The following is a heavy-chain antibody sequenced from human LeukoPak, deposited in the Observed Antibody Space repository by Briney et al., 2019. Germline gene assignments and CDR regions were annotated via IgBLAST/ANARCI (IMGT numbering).Heavy chain of an antibody. Sequence: SVKVSCKASGGTFSSYAISWVRQAPGQGLEWMGGIIPIFGTANYAQKFQGRVTITADESTSTAYMELSSLRSEDTAVYYCARDEKRIAARPIAFNIWGQGTMVTVSS. CDR3: ARDEKRIAARPIAFNI. CDR1: GGTFSSYA. J-gene: IGHJ3*02. D-gene: IGHD6-6*01. CDR2: IIPIFGTA. V-gene: IGHV1-69*01.